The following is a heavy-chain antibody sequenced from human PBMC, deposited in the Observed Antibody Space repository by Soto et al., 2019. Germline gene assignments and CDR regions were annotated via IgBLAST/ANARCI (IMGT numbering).Heavy chain of an antibody. CDR1: GGFTSTNNW. CDR2: AYHSGRT. D-gene: IGHD3-10*01. V-gene: IGHV4-4*02. Sequence: QLQLQESGPGLVRPSGTLSLTCAVSGGFTSTNNWWSWVRQPPGKGLEWIGDAYHSGRTKYNPSLKSRVSISVDKSKNQISLKLTSATAADTAVYYCARSPPSSYYGGSGTFDYWGQGTLVTVSS. CDR3: ARSPPSSYYGGSGTFDY. J-gene: IGHJ4*02.